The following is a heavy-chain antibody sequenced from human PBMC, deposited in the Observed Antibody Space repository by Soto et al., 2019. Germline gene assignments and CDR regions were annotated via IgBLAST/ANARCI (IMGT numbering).Heavy chain of an antibody. D-gene: IGHD2-21*01. Sequence: VQLLESGGGLVQPAGSLRLSCVAAGFTFSSYAMSWVRQAPGQRLEWVATFSGGRDTTWPADSVNGQFTVSRDSSKNTPSLQMNSLRPEDTALYYCANATSATCTGSICYSFDYWGQGTLVTVSS. CDR2: FSGGRDTT. V-gene: IGHV3-23*01. J-gene: IGHJ4*02. CDR1: GFTFSSYA. CDR3: ANATSATCTGSICYSFDY.